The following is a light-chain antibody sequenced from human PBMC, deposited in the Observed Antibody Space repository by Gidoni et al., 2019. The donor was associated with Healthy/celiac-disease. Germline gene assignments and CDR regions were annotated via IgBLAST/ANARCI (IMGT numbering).Light chain of an antibody. V-gene: IGKV3-15*01. Sequence: EILITQSPATLSVSPGERATLSCRASQSVSSNLAGYQQKPGQAPRLLISGASTRATGIPARLSGSGSGTEFTLTISSLQSEDFAVYYCQQYNNWPPYTFXQXTKLEIK. CDR1: QSVSSN. CDR3: QQYNNWPPYT. J-gene: IGKJ2*01. CDR2: GAS.